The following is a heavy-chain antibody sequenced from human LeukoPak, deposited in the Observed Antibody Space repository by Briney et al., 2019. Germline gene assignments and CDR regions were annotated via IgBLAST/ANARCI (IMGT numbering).Heavy chain of an antibody. J-gene: IGHJ4*02. D-gene: IGHD2-2*01. Sequence: SETLSLTCAVSGGTISSYYWNWIRQPPGKGLEWIGYIYYSGSTNYNPSLKSRVTISVDTSKNQFSLKLSSVTAADTPVYYCARHVPEIDCIRARCPVKGQLVYWGQGALVTVSS. V-gene: IGHV4-59*08. CDR3: ARHVPEIDCIRARCPVKGQLVY. CDR2: IYYSGST. CDR1: GGTISSYY.